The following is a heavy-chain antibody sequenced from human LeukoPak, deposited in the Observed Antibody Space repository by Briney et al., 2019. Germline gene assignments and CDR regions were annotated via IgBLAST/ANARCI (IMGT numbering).Heavy chain of an antibody. CDR1: GFTFSSYS. V-gene: IGHV3-30*02. D-gene: IGHD6-13*01. J-gene: IGHJ3*02. CDR3: ARDFNSRYAFDI. CDR2: IRYDGRNK. Sequence: GGSLRLSCAASGFTFSSYSMQWVRQAPGKGLEWVAFIRYDGRNKDYADSVKGRFTISRDDSKNTLYLEMNSLRVGDTAVYYCARDFNSRYAFDIWGQGTMVTVSS.